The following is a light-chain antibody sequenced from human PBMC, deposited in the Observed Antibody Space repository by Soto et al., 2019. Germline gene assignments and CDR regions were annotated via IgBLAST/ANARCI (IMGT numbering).Light chain of an antibody. Sequence: DLQMTQSPPSLSASVGDTITITCRASEDITTYVAWLQQKPGKAPRSLIHTASSLQRGVSSKFSGSGSGTHFTLTISSLQTEDFATYYCQQYKRYPLAFGGGTKVEIK. CDR1: EDITTY. J-gene: IGKJ4*01. V-gene: IGKV1-16*02. CDR2: TAS. CDR3: QQYKRYPLA.